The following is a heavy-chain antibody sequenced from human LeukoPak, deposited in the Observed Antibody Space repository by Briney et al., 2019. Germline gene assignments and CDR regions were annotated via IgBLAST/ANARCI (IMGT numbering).Heavy chain of an antibody. J-gene: IGHJ4*02. D-gene: IGHD3-22*01. V-gene: IGHV1-18*01. CDR3: ARGYYYDNNGYDY. CDR1: GYIFTGYG. CDR2: ISTYNGNT. Sequence: ASVKVCCKASGYIFTGYGITWVRQAPGQGLEWMGWISTYNGNTKYAQKFQDRVTMTTDTSTTTAYMELRSLRSDDTALYYCARGYYYDNNGYDYWAQGTLVTVSS.